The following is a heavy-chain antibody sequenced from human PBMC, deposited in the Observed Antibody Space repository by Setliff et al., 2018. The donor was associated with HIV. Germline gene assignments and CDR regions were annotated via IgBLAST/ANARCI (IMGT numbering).Heavy chain of an antibody. CDR2: IYYNGIT. CDR3: ARGPPGSSIGWYVGY. D-gene: IGHD6-19*01. J-gene: IGHJ4*02. Sequence: SETLSLTCTVSGGSISRFPYYWTWIRHHPERGLEWIGYIYYNGITYYSPSLRSRVTISIDTSRNEFSLKLSSVIAADTAVYYCARGPPGSSIGWYVGYWGQGTQVTVSS. CDR1: GGSISRFPYY. V-gene: IGHV4-31*03.